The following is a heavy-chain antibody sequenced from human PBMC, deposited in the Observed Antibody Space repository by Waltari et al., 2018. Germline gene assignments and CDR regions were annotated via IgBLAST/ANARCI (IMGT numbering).Heavy chain of an antibody. V-gene: IGHV4-39*01. Sequence: QLQLQESCPGLVKPSETLSPTCTVPGASISSSSYYWGWTRQPPGKGLEWIGSISYSGSTYYNPSLKSRVPISVATSNNQFSLKLSSVTAADTSVYYCASRSRNIVVVPAADGPIDYWGQGTLVTVSS. CDR3: ASRSRNIVVVPAADGPIDY. CDR2: ISYSGST. CDR1: GASISSSSYY. J-gene: IGHJ4*02. D-gene: IGHD2-2*01.